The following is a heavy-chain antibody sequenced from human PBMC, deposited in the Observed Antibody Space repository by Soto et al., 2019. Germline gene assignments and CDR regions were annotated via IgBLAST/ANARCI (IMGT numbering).Heavy chain of an antibody. CDR1: GFTFSSYA. D-gene: IGHD2-2*01. Sequence: EVQLLESGGGLVQPGGSLRLSCAASGFTFSSYAMSWVRQAPGKGLEWVSAISGSGGSTYYADSVKGRFTISRDNSKNTLYLQMNSLRAEDTAVYYCAKGRPIVVVPAAIRLSDYCGQGTLVTVSS. CDR3: AKGRPIVVVPAAIRLSDY. CDR2: ISGSGGST. V-gene: IGHV3-23*01. J-gene: IGHJ4*02.